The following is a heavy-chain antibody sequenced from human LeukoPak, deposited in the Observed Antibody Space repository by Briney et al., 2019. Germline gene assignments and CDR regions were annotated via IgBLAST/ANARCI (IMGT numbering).Heavy chain of an antibody. Sequence: GGSLRLSCAASGFTFSSYEMNWVRQAPGKGLEWVSYISSSGSTIYYADSVKGRFTISRDNAKNSLYLQMNSLRAEDTAVYYCARDTYFDWSAESNFDYWGQGTLVTVSS. J-gene: IGHJ4*02. D-gene: IGHD3-9*01. CDR1: GFTFSSYE. V-gene: IGHV3-48*03. CDR3: ARDTYFDWSAESNFDY. CDR2: ISSSGSTI.